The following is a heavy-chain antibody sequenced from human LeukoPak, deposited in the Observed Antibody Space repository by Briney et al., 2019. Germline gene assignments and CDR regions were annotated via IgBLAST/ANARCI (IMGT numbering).Heavy chain of an antibody. J-gene: IGHJ5*02. V-gene: IGHV1-18*01. Sequence: ASVKVSCKASGYAFTSYGISWVRQAPGQGLEWMGWISAYNGNTNYAQKLQGRVTMTTDTSTSTAYMELRSLRSDDTAVYYCARCGGVIVGAKNWFDLWGQGTLVTVSS. CDR1: GYAFTSYG. D-gene: IGHD1-26*01. CDR2: ISAYNGNT. CDR3: ARCGGVIVGAKNWFDL.